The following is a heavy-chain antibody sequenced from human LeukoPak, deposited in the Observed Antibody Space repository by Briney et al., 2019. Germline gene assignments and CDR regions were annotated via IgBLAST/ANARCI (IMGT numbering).Heavy chain of an antibody. CDR2: ISTSSSTI. Sequence: PGGSLRLSCAASGFTFSSYAMSWVRQAPGKGLEWVSYISTSSSTIYYADSVKGRFTISRDNAKNSLYLRMNTLRAEDTAVYYCARGPPLFLPWGQGTMVTVSS. D-gene: IGHD3-22*01. J-gene: IGHJ3*01. CDR3: ARGPPLFLP. V-gene: IGHV3-48*04. CDR1: GFTFSSYA.